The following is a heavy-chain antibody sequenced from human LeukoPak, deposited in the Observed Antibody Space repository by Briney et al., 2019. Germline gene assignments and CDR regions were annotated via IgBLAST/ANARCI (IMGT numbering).Heavy chain of an antibody. Sequence: KPSETLSLTCTVSGGSISSSSYYWGWVRQPPGKGLEWIGSIYYSGSTYYNPSLKSRVTISVDTSKNQFSLKLSSVTAADTAVYYCARDLGSSWYLWGQGTLVTVSS. CDR2: IYYSGST. CDR1: GGSISSSSYY. J-gene: IGHJ4*02. V-gene: IGHV4-39*07. CDR3: ARDLGSSWYL. D-gene: IGHD6-13*01.